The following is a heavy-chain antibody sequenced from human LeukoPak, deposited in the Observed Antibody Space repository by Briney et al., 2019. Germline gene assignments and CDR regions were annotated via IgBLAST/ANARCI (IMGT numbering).Heavy chain of an antibody. V-gene: IGHV3-23*01. J-gene: IGHJ4*02. Sequence: GGSLRLSCAASGFTFSSYAMSWVRQAPGKGLEWVSAISGSGGSTYYADSVKGRFTISSDNSKSTLYLQMNSLRAEDTAVYYCAKDGDYGVKPYYFDYWGQGTLVTVSS. CDR3: AKDGDYGVKPYYFDY. CDR1: GFTFSSYA. D-gene: IGHD4-17*01. CDR2: ISGSGGST.